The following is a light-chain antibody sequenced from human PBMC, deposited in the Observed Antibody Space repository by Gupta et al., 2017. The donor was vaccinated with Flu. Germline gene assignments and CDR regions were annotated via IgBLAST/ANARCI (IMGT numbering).Light chain of an antibody. CDR3: QQDYSYRT. J-gene: IGKJ1*01. CDR1: QSISSW. Sequence: SPSTLSASVGDRVTITCRASQSISSWLAWYQQKPGKAPKLLIYKASSLESGVPSRFSGSGSGTEFTLTISSLQPDDFATYYCQQDYSYRTFGRGTKVEIK. V-gene: IGKV1-5*03. CDR2: KAS.